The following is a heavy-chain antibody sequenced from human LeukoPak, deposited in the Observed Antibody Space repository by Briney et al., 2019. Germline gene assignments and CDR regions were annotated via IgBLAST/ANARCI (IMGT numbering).Heavy chain of an antibody. D-gene: IGHD2-2*01. CDR1: GYTFTSYY. CDR2: INPSGGST. CDR3: ARGGLYCSSTSCYPSDAFDI. Sequence: ASVKVSCKASGYTFTSYYMHWVRQAPGQGLEWMGIINPSGGSTSYAQKFQGGVTMTRDTSTSTVYMELSSLRSEDTAVYYCARGGLYCSSTSCYPSDAFDIWGQGTMVTVSS. V-gene: IGHV1-46*01. J-gene: IGHJ3*02.